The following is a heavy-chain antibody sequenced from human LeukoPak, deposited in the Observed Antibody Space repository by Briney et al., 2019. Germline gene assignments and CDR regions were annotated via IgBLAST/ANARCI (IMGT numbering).Heavy chain of an antibody. CDR2: ISASAYTT. V-gene: IGHV3-23*01. J-gene: IGHJ4*02. CDR1: GFTFSRYA. Sequence: GGTLRLSCAASGFTFSRYAMSWVRQAPGKGLEWVSAISASAYTTYYADSVQGRFTISRDSYKNTLYLQMISLREEDTAVYYCAKDRLDFYGSALDYWGQGTLVTVSS. CDR3: AKDRLDFYGSALDY. D-gene: IGHD3-10*01.